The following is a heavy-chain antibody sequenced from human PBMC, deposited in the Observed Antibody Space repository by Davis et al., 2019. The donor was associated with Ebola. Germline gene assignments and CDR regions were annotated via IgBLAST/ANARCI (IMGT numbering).Heavy chain of an antibody. Sequence: MPSETLSLTCAVYGGSFSGYYWSWIRQPPGKGLEWIGYIYYSGSTNQNPSLKSRVTISVDTSKNQFSLKLSSVTAADTAMYYCARDRSYYASGSYYVWGKGTTVTVSS. V-gene: IGHV4-59*01. CDR3: ARDRSYYASGSYYV. D-gene: IGHD3-10*01. CDR2: IYYSGST. J-gene: IGHJ6*04. CDR1: GGSFSGYY.